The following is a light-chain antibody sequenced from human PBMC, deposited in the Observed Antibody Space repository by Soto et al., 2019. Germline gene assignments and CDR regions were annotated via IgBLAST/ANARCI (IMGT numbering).Light chain of an antibody. J-gene: IGKJ1*01. CDR1: QSISSW. V-gene: IGKV1-5*03. CDR3: QQYNSYWT. Sequence: DIQMNQSTSTLAASVGDRVTITCRASQSISSWLAWYQQKPGKAPKLLIYKASSLESGVPSRFSGSGSGTEFTLTISSLQPDDFSTYYCQQYNSYWTFGQGTKVDIK. CDR2: KAS.